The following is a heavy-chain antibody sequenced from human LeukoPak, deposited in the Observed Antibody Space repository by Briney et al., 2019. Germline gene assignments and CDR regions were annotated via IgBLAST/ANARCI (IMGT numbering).Heavy chain of an antibody. D-gene: IGHD2-8*01. CDR1: GFTFSSYA. Sequence: GGSLRLSCAASGFTFSSYAMHWVRQAPGKGLEWVAVISYDGSNKYYADSVKGRFTISRDNSKNTLHLQMNSLITEDTAVYYCAKDRCSNGVGCYYYYMDVWGKGTTVTIYS. V-gene: IGHV3-30*04. J-gene: IGHJ6*03. CDR2: ISYDGSNK. CDR3: AKDRCSNGVGCYYYYMDV.